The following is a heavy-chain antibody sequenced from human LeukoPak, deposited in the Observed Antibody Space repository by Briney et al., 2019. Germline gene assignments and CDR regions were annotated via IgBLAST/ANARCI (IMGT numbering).Heavy chain of an antibody. Sequence: SGGSLRLSCAVSGFTFSSYNMNWVRQAPGKGLEWVSSISSSGTYIFYADSVKGRFTISRDNAKNSLYLQMNSLRVEDTAVYYRARDTFYDSSGYSGWFDPWGQGTLVTVSS. CDR2: ISSSGTYI. CDR3: ARDTFYDSSGYSGWFDP. J-gene: IGHJ5*02. D-gene: IGHD3-22*01. CDR1: GFTFSSYN. V-gene: IGHV3-21*01.